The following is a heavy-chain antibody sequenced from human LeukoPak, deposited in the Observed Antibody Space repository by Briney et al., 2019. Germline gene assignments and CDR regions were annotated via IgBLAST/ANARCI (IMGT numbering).Heavy chain of an antibody. J-gene: IGHJ4*02. CDR1: GFTFSSYD. D-gene: IGHD5-18*01. V-gene: IGHV3-13*01. CDR2: IGTAGDT. Sequence: GGSLRLSCAASGFTFSSYDMHWVRQATGKGLEWVSAIGTAGDTYYPGSVKGRFTISRENAKNSLYLQMNSLRAEDTAVYYCAKHPRIQLWLIGVDYWGQGTLVTVSS. CDR3: AKHPRIQLWLIGVDY.